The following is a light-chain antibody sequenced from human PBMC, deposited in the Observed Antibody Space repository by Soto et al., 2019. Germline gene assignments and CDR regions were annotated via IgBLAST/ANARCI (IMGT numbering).Light chain of an antibody. CDR1: SSNIGAGYD. CDR2: GNS. V-gene: IGLV1-40*01. Sequence: QSVLTQPPSVSGAPGQRVTISCTGSSSNIGAGYDVHWYQQLPGTAPKLLIYGNSNRPSGVPDRFSGSKSGTSASLAITGHHAEDEADSYCQSYDSSLSGFYVFGTGTKLTVL. CDR3: QSYDSSLSGFYV. J-gene: IGLJ1*01.